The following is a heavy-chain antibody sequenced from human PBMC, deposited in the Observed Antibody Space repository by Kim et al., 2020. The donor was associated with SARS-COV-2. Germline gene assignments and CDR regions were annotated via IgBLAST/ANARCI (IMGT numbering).Heavy chain of an antibody. Sequence: GGSLRLSCAASGFTFSSYAMHWVRQAPGKGLEWVAAISYDGGNTYYADSVKGRFTISRDNSKNTLYLQMNSLRVEDTAVYYCAKSFSEIYFGFEYWGQGTLVTVSS. J-gene: IGHJ4*02. CDR2: ISYDGGNT. D-gene: IGHD1-26*01. V-gene: IGHV3-30*18. CDR3: AKSFSEIYFGFEY. CDR1: GFTFSSYA.